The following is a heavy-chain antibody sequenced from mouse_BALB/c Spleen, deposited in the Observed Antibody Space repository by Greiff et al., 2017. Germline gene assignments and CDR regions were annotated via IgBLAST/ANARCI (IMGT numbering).Heavy chain of an antibody. CDR2: ISSGSSTI. J-gene: IGHJ1*01. CDR1: GFTFSSFG. D-gene: IGHD1-1*01. CDR3: ARRARYYGSSYWYFDV. V-gene: IGHV5-17*02. Sequence: EVMLVESGGGLVQPGGSRKLSCAASGFTFSSFGMHWVRQAPEKGLEWVAYISSGSSTIYYADTVKGRFTISRDNPKNTLFLQMTSLRSEDTAMYYCARRARYYGSSYWYFDVWGAGTTVTVSS.